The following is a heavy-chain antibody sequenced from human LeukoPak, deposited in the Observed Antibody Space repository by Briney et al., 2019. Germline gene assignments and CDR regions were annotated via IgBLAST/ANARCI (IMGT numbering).Heavy chain of an antibody. CDR3: ARFYYSSSWYRWFDP. Sequence: SETLSLTSTVSGGSISSYYWSWIRQPPGKGLEWIGYIYYSGSTNYNPSLKSQVTISVDTSKNQFSLKLSSVTAADTAVYYCARFYYSSSWYRWFDPWGQGTLVTVSS. CDR1: GGSISSYY. CDR2: IYYSGST. V-gene: IGHV4-59*08. J-gene: IGHJ5*02. D-gene: IGHD6-13*01.